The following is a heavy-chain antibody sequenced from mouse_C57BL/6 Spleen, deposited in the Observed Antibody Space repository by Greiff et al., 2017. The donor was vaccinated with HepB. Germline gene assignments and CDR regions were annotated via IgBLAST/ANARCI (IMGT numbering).Heavy chain of an antibody. CDR1: GYTFTSYG. V-gene: IGHV1-81*01. CDR3: AREYYGSSYFDY. Sequence: VKLVESGAELARPGASVKLSCKASGYTFTSYGISWVKQRTGQGLEWIGEIYPRSGNTYYNEKFKGKATLTADKSSSTAYMELRSLTSEDSAVDFCAREYYGSSYFDYWGQGTTLTVSS. D-gene: IGHD1-1*01. CDR2: IYPRSGNT. J-gene: IGHJ2*01.